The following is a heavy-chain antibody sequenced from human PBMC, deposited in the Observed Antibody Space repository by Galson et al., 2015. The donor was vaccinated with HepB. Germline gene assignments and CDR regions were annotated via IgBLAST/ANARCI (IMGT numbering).Heavy chain of an antibody. J-gene: IGHJ4*02. D-gene: IGHD3-9*01. V-gene: IGHV3-23*01. CDR1: GITFSSYA. Sequence: SLRLSCAASGITFSSYAMSWVRQAPGRGLEWVSTISSSGINTYYADSVKGRFTISRDNPKNTLYLQMHSVRAEDTAVYYCAKSGPPSYVMLTGYRTPSYYFDYWGQGTLVTVSS. CDR2: ISSSGINT. CDR3: AKSGPPSYVMLTGYRTPSYYFDY.